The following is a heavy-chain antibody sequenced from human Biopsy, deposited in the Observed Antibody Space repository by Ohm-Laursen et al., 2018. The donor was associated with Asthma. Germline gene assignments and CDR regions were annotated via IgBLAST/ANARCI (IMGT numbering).Heavy chain of an antibody. V-gene: IGHV4-39*01. CDR1: SGSGGYMRSGNYY. J-gene: IGHJ6*02. CDR2: IYYSGTT. D-gene: IGHD6-13*01. Sequence: SDTLSLTCSLSSGSGGYMRSGNYYWGWIRQPPGKGLEWFGSIYYSGTTYYNPSLESRVTVSADTKKNQFSLKLTSVTAADTAVYYCVRGSSSWHHGPFHYYYGLDVWGQGTTATVSS. CDR3: VRGSSSWHHGPFHYYYGLDV.